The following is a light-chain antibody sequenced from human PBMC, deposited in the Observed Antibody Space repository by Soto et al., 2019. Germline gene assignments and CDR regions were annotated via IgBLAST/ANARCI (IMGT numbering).Light chain of an antibody. CDR1: QSLLHSNGYNY. Sequence: DIVMTQSPLSLPVTPGEPASISCRSSQSLLHSNGYNYLDWYLQKPGQSPQLLIYWGSNRASGVPDRFSGSGSGTDFTLKISRVEAEDVGVYYCMQALQTPWTCGQGTKVDIK. CDR3: MQALQTPWT. V-gene: IGKV2-28*01. J-gene: IGKJ1*01. CDR2: WGS.